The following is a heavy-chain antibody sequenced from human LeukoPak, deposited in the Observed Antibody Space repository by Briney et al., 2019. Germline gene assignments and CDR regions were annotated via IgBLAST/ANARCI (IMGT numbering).Heavy chain of an antibody. CDR3: ARDTYYYDSGGYYAVDY. V-gene: IGHV4-4*07. D-gene: IGHD3-22*01. J-gene: IGHJ4*02. CDR2: IYTSGST. Sequence: PSETLSLTCTVSGGSISSYYWSWIRQPAGKGLEWIGRIYTSGSTNYNPSLKSRVTMSVDTSKNQFSLKLSSVTAADPAVYYCARDTYYYDSGGYYAVDYWGQGTLVTVSS. CDR1: GGSISSYY.